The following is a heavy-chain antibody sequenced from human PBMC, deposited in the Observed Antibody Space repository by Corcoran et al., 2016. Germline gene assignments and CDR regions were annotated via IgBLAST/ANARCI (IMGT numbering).Heavy chain of an antibody. D-gene: IGHD5-18*01. V-gene: IGHV1-3*01. CDR1: GYTFTSYA. Sequence: QVQLVQSGAEVKKPGASVKVSCKASGYTFTSYAMHWVRQAPGQRLEWMGWINAGNGNTKYSQKFQGRVTITRDTSASTAYMELSSLRSEDTAVYYWARGEDTARGPFDYWGQGTLVTVSS. CDR3: ARGEDTARGPFDY. CDR2: INAGNGNT. J-gene: IGHJ4*02.